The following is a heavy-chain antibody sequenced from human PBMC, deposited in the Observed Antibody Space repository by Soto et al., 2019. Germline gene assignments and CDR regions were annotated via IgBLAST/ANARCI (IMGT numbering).Heavy chain of an antibody. J-gene: IGHJ6*02. CDR2: IYYSGST. V-gene: IGHV4-59*01. Sequence: SETLSLTCTVSGGSISSYYWSWIRQPPGKGLEWIGYIYYSGSTNYNPSLKSRVTISVDTSKNQFSLKLSSVTAADTAVYYCARVKSRRDFWSGYPYGMAVWGQGTTVTVSS. CDR3: ARVKSRRDFWSGYPYGMAV. D-gene: IGHD3-3*01. CDR1: GGSISSYY.